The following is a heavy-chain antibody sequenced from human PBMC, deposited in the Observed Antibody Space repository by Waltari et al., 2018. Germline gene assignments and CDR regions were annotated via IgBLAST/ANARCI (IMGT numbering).Heavy chain of an antibody. CDR3: ARHWKRSGYRFDP. Sequence: QLQLQESGPGLVKPSETLSLTCTVSGGSISKSSYYWGRIRQSPGKGLEWIGSIYYSGTTYYNPTLKSRVSISGDLSKNQFSLKVGSVTAADTAVYYCARHWKRSGYRFDPWGQGSLVTVSS. CDR2: IYYSGTT. D-gene: IGHD5-12*01. V-gene: IGHV4-39*01. J-gene: IGHJ5*02. CDR1: GGSISKSSYY.